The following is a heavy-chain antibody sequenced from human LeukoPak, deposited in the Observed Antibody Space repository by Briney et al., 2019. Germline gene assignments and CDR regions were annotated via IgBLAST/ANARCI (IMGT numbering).Heavy chain of an antibody. V-gene: IGHV1-69*04. CDR3: ARELERLGWFDP. CDR2: FIPILGIA. CDR1: GGTFSSYT. Sequence: AASVKVSCKASGGTFSSYTISWVRQAPGQGLEWMGRFIPILGIANYAQKFQGRVTITADKSTSTAYMELSSLRSEDTAVYYCARELERLGWFDPWGQGTLVTVSS. J-gene: IGHJ5*02. D-gene: IGHD1-1*01.